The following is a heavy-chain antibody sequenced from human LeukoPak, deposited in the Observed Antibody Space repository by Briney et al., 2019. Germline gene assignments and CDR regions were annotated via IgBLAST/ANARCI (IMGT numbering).Heavy chain of an antibody. CDR2: INHCGST. CDR3: ASGRSRLTMVVTQRREYFDY. D-gene: IGHD4-23*01. CDR1: GGSFSGYY. J-gene: IGHJ4*02. V-gene: IGHV4-34*01. Sequence: NPSETLSLTCAVYGGSFSGYYWSWIRQPPGKGLEWIGEINHCGSTNYNPSLKSRIPISINPFQKQFPPKHDSVTAADTAVYYCASGRSRLTMVVTQRREYFDYWGQGTLVTVSS.